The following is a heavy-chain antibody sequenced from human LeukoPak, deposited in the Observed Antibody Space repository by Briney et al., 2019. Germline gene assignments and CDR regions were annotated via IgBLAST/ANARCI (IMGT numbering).Heavy chain of an antibody. D-gene: IGHD6-19*01. V-gene: IGHV3-23*01. Sequence: GGSLRLSCAASEFRLSSYAMSWVRQAPGKGLEWVSAISGSGGSTYYADSVKGRFTISRDNSKNTLYLQMNSLRAEDTAVYYCAKDGVAGTYRGGWFDPWGQGTLVTVSS. CDR1: EFRLSSYA. CDR2: ISGSGGST. J-gene: IGHJ5*02. CDR3: AKDGVAGTYRGGWFDP.